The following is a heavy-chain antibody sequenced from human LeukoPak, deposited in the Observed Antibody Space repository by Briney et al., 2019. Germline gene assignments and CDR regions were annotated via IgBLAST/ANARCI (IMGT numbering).Heavy chain of an antibody. V-gene: IGHV3-30*03. CDR2: ISYDGRNI. J-gene: IGHJ4*02. CDR3: ASLTYYYDSSGYYYFDY. D-gene: IGHD3-22*01. CDR1: GFTFNNYG. Sequence: PGGSLRLSCAASGFTFNNYGMHWVRQAPGKGLEWVAVISYDGRNIHYPDSVKGRFTISRDNSKNTLYLQMNSLRAEDTAVYYCASLTYYYDSSGYYYFDYWGQGTLVTVSS.